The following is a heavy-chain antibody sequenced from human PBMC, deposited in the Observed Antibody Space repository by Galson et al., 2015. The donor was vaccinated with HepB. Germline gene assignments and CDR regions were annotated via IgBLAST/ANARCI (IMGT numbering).Heavy chain of an antibody. D-gene: IGHD6-19*01. J-gene: IGHJ4*02. CDR1: GYTFTSYG. CDR2: ISAYNGNT. CDR3: ARDTFEAGAAGADY. Sequence: SVKVSCKASGYTFTSYGISWVRQAPGQGLEWMGWISAYNGNTNYAQKLQGRVTMTTDTSTSTAYTELRSLRSDDTAVYYCARDTFEAGAAGADYWGQGTLVTVSS. V-gene: IGHV1-18*04.